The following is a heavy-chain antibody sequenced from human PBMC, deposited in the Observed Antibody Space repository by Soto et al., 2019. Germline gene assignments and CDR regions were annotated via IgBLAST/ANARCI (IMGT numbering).Heavy chain of an antibody. CDR3: AEDSGYNYGYFRWFDP. D-gene: IGHD5-18*01. CDR1: GGSISSGGYS. Sequence: SETLSLTCAVSGGSISSGGYSWSWIRQPPGKGLELIGYIYHSASTYYNPALKSRVTISVDTSKSQFSLKLSSVTAADTAVYYCAEDSGYNYGYFRWFDPWGQGTLVTVSS. CDR2: IYHSAST. J-gene: IGHJ5*02. V-gene: IGHV4-30-2*02.